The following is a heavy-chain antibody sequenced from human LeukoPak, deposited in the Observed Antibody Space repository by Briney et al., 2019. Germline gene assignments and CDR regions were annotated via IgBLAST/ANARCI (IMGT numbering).Heavy chain of an antibody. CDR2: IYYSGST. D-gene: IGHD5-18*01. J-gene: IGHJ4*02. CDR1: GGSISSYY. CDR3: ARGTAMVTFNY. V-gene: IGHV4-59*01. Sequence: SETLSLTCTVSGGSISSYYWSWIRQPPGKGLEWIGYIYYSGSTNYSPSLTSRVTISIDRSKNQFSLKLSSETAADTAVYYCARGTAMVTFNYWGQGTLVTVSS.